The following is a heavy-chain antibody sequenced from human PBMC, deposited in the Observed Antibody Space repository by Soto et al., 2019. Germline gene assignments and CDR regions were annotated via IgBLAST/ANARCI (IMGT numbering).Heavy chain of an antibody. D-gene: IGHD2-2*01. Sequence: QVQLQESGPGLVKPSETLSLTCTVSGASFSNSNYYWSWIRQPPGKGLEWIAYISYSGSTFYNPSLKGRLTISVDTSKSQFSLRLNSVTAADTAVYYCARFSVFPASPGRWFDPWGQGTLVTVAS. V-gene: IGHV4-30-4*01. CDR1: GASFSNSNYY. CDR2: ISYSGST. CDR3: ARFSVFPASPGRWFDP. J-gene: IGHJ5*02.